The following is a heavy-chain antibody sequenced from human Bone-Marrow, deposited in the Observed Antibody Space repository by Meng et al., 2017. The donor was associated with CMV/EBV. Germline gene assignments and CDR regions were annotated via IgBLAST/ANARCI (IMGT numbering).Heavy chain of an antibody. D-gene: IGHD1-14*01. CDR1: GFTFNDYY. J-gene: IGHJ6*02. Sequence: GESLKISCAASGFTFNDYYMSWIRQAPGKGLEWVSYISSSGSTIYYADSVKGRFTISRDNAKNSLYLQMNSLRAEDRAVYYCARMHYRTGAGLNLYYYYGMDVWGQGTTVTVSS. CDR2: ISSSGSTI. CDR3: ARMHYRTGAGLNLYYYYGMDV. V-gene: IGHV3-11*01.